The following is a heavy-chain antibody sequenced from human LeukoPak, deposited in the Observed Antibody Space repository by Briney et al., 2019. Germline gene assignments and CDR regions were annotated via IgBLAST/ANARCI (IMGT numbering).Heavy chain of an antibody. D-gene: IGHD6-19*01. V-gene: IGHV4-59*01. CDR2: IYYSGNT. CDR3: ARDSRGWYGYFDL. Sequence: PSETLSLTCTVSGGSISSYYWNWIRQPPGKGLDWIGYIYYSGNTNYNPSLKSRVTISVDTSKNQFSLKPSSVTAADTAVYYCARDSRGWYGYFDLWGRGTLVTVSS. CDR1: GGSISSYY. J-gene: IGHJ2*01.